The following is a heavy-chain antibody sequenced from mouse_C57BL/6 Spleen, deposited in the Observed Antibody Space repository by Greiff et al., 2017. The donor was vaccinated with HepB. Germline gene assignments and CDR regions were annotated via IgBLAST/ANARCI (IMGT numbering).Heavy chain of an antibody. V-gene: IGHV2-9-1*01. CDR1: GFSLTSYA. D-gene: IGHD1-1*01. Sequence: VKLVESGPGLVAPSQSLSITCTVSGFSLTSYAISWVRQPPGKGLEWLGVIWTGGGTNYNSALKSRLSISKDNSKSQVFLKMNSLQTDDTARYYCARITTVVATGGRYFDYWGQGTTLTVSS. CDR3: ARITTVVATGGRYFDY. J-gene: IGHJ2*01. CDR2: IWTGGGT.